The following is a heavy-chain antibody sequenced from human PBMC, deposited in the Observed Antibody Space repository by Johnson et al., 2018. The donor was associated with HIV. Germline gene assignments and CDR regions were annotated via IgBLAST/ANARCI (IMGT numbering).Heavy chain of an antibody. D-gene: IGHD1-26*01. CDR2: IYSGGST. V-gene: IGHV3-66*01. Sequence: MQLVESGGGLVQPGGSLRLSCAASGFTVSTNSMSWVRQAPGNGLEWVSVIYSGGSTYYADSVKGRFTISRDNSKNTLYLQMNSLRAEDTAVYYCARDLSEGELGHAFDIWGQGTMVTVSS. J-gene: IGHJ3*02. CDR1: GFTVSTNS. CDR3: ARDLSEGELGHAFDI.